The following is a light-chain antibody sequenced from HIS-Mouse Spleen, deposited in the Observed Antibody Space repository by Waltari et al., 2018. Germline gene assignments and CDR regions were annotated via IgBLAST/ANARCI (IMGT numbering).Light chain of an antibody. V-gene: IGLV2-11*01. CDR2: DVS. CDR1: SSDVGGYNY. Sequence: QSALTQPRSVSGSPGQSVTISCTGTSSDVGGYNYVSWYQQHPGQAPNFMIYDVSKRPSGVPDRFSGSKSGNTASLTISGLQAEDEADYYCCSYAGSYTPWVFGGGTKLTVL. CDR3: CSYAGSYTPWV. J-gene: IGLJ3*02.